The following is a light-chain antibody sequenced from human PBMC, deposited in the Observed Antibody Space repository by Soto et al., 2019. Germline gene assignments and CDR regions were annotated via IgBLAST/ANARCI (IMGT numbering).Light chain of an antibody. Sequence: ETVLTQSPGTLSLSPGERATLSCRASQSSSSYLTWYQQRPGQAPRLLIYAASRRATGIPDRFSGGGSGTDFTLTISRLEPEDFAVYYCQQYSTSPITFGQGTRLEIK. V-gene: IGKV3-20*01. CDR3: QQYSTSPIT. CDR1: QSSSSY. J-gene: IGKJ5*01. CDR2: AAS.